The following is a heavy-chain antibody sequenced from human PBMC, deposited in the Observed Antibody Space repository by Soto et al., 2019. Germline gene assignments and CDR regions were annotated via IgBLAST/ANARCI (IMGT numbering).Heavy chain of an antibody. V-gene: IGHV3-11*01. D-gene: IGHD6-13*01. CDR2: ISSSGSTI. CDR3: AREEVRLYSSSCYYFDY. Sequence: GGSLRLSCAASGFTFSDYYMSWIRQAPGKGLEWVSYISSSGSTIYYADSVKGRFTISRDNAKNSLYLQMNSLRAEDTAVYYCAREEVRLYSSSCYYFDYWGQGPLFTVSS. CDR1: GFTFSDYY. J-gene: IGHJ4*02.